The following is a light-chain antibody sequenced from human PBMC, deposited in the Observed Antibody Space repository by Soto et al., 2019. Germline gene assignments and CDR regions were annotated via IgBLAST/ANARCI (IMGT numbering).Light chain of an antibody. CDR1: SSDVGGYNY. CDR2: DVS. V-gene: IGLV2-14*01. CDR3: GSYPSGGTRL. Sequence: QSALTQPASVSGSPGQSITISCTGTSSDVGGYNYVSWYQQLPGKAPKLMIYDVSNRPSGVSDRFSGSKSGNTASPTISGPQAGKGVVYYGGSYPSGGTRLSAEGTKL. J-gene: IGLJ3*02.